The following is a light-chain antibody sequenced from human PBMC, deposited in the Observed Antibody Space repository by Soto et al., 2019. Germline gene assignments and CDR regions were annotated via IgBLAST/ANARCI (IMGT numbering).Light chain of an antibody. CDR1: SSNIGNNY. J-gene: IGLJ3*02. Sequence: QSVLTQPPSVSAAPGQKVTISCSGSSSNIGNNYVSWYQQLPGTAPKLLIYDNNKRPSGIPDRYSGSKSGTSATLGITGIQTGDEADYYCGTCDSSLSAGVFGGGTKVTVL. CDR3: GTCDSSLSAGV. CDR2: DNN. V-gene: IGLV1-51*01.